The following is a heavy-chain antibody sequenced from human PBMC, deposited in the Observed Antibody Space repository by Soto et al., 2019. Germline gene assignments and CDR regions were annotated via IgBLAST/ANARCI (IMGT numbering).Heavy chain of an antibody. Sequence: QVQLVQSGAEVTKPGSSVKVSCKASGGTFSSYAISWVRQAPGEGLEWMGGIIHLFGTANYAQKFQGRVTITADESTSTAKLALSSLRCAGAAVYYCASVPFSWYDAKADYYYYGMDVWGQGTTVAFCS. CDR1: GGTFSSYA. D-gene: IGHD6-13*01. J-gene: IGHJ6*02. CDR3: ASVPFSWYDAKADYYYYGMDV. V-gene: IGHV1-69*01. CDR2: IIHLFGTA.